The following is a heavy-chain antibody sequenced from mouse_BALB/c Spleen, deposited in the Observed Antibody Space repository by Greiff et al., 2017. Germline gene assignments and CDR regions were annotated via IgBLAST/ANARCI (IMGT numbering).Heavy chain of an antibody. D-gene: IGHD1-1*01. CDR1: GFTITDTY. V-gene: IGHV14-3*02. CDR2: IDPANGNT. CDR3: ASCYYGSSYYAMDY. J-gene: IGHJ4*01. Sequence: VQLKESGAELVKPGASVKLSCTASGFTITDTYMHWVKQRPEQGLEWIGRIDPANGNTKYDPKFQGKATITADTSSNTAYLQLSSLTSEDTAVYYCASCYYGSSYYAMDYWGQGTSGTVSS.